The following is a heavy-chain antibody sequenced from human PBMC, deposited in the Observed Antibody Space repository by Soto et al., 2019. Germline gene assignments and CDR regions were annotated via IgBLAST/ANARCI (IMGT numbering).Heavy chain of an antibody. D-gene: IGHD2-2*01. CDR3: AAGGYRNWFDP. Sequence: GASVEVSCKISGDTLTDLSMHWVRQAPGKGLEWMGGFDFEDDEAIFAQKFQGRVTMTEDTSTGTAYMELSSLRSEDTAVYYCAAGGYRNWFDPWGQGTMLTVSS. CDR1: GDTLTDLS. V-gene: IGHV1-24*01. CDR2: FDFEDDEA. J-gene: IGHJ5*02.